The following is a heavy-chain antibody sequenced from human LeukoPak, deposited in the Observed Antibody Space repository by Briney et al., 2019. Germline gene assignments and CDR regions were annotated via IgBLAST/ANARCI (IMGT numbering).Heavy chain of an antibody. CDR1: GGTFSSYA. CDR2: IIPILGIA. D-gene: IGHD3-10*01. V-gene: IGHV1-69*04. Sequence: SVKVSCKASGGTFSSYAISWVRQAPGQGLEWMGRIIPILGIANYAQKFQGRVTITADKSTSTAYMELSSLRSEDTAVYYCARWETPAYGSGSYKTYVDYWGQGTLVTVSS. J-gene: IGHJ4*02. CDR3: ARWETPAYGSGSYKTYVDY.